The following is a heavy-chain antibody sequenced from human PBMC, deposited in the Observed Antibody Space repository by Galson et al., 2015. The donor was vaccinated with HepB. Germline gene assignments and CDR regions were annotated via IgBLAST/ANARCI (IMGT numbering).Heavy chain of an antibody. CDR1: GGTFSSYA. CDR2: IIPIFGTA. D-gene: IGHD2/OR15-2a*01. Sequence: SVKVSCKASGGTFSSYAISWVRQAPGQGLEWMGGIIPIFGTANYAQKFQGRVTITADESTSTAYMEMSSLRSEDTAVYSWXRGENTAPIYYYYGMDVWGQGTTVTVSS. J-gene: IGHJ6*02. V-gene: IGHV1-69*13. CDR3: XRGENTAPIYYYYGMDV.